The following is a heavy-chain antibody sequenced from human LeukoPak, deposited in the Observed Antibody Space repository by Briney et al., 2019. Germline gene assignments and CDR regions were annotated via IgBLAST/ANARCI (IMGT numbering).Heavy chain of an antibody. D-gene: IGHD2-2*01. J-gene: IGHJ3*02. CDR2: IIPIFGTA. CDR3: ARGGVGVVVPAAMADAFDI. V-gene: IGHV1-69*13. Sequence: PVKVSCKASGGTFSSYAISWVRQAPGQGLKWMGGIIPIFGTANYAQKFQGRVTITADESTSTAYMELSSLRSEDTAVYYCARGGVGVVVPAAMADAFDIWGQGTMVTVSS. CDR1: GGTFSSYA.